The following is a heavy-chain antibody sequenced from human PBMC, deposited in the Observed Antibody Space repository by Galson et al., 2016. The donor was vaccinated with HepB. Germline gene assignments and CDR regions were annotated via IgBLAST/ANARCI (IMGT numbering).Heavy chain of an antibody. CDR2: TSYDGSKK. CDR3: AKDAPGLSAFDL. Sequence: SLRLSCAASGFTFSSFAMHWVRQAPGKGLEWVAVTSYDGSKKNYVDSVKGRFTISRDNSKNTLYLQMNSLRTEDTAVYYCAKDAPGLSAFDLWGQGTLVTVSS. CDR1: GFTFSSFA. V-gene: IGHV3-30*18. J-gene: IGHJ3*01. D-gene: IGHD3-16*02.